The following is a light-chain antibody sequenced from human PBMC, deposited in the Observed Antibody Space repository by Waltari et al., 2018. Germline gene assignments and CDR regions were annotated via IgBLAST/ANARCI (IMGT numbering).Light chain of an antibody. V-gene: IGKV1-5*01. CDR2: DAS. Sequence: DIQMTQSPSTLSASGVDRVTITCRASQSIDSWLAWYQQKPGKAPKLLIYDASSLERGVPSRFSGSGSGTEFTLTISSLQPDDFATYYCQQYNSDSQNFGQGTKVEIK. CDR1: QSIDSW. J-gene: IGKJ1*01. CDR3: QQYNSDSQN.